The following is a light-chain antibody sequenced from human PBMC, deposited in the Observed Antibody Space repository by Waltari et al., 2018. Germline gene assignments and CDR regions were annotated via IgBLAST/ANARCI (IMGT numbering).Light chain of an antibody. V-gene: IGKV1-39*01. J-gene: IGKJ4*01. CDR3: QQYNTWPT. Sequence: DIQMTQSPSSLSASVGDRVTITCRASQSISSYLNWYQQKPGKAPKLLIYAASSLQSGVPSRFSGSGSGTDFTLTISSLQSEDFAVYFCQQYNTWPTFGGGTKVEIK. CDR2: AAS. CDR1: QSISSY.